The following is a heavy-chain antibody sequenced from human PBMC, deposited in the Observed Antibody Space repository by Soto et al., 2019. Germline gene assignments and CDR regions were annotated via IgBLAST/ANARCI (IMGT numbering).Heavy chain of an antibody. CDR1: GFTFSSYG. Sequence: GGSLRLSCAASGFTFSSYGMHWVRQAPGKGLEWVAVISYDGSNKYYADSVKGRFTISRDNSKNTLYLQMNSLRAEDTAVYYCAKITTYYDFWSGYRRDYYYYGMDVWGQGTTVTVSS. CDR3: AKITTYYDFWSGYRRDYYYYGMDV. V-gene: IGHV3-30*18. CDR2: ISYDGSNK. D-gene: IGHD3-3*01. J-gene: IGHJ6*02.